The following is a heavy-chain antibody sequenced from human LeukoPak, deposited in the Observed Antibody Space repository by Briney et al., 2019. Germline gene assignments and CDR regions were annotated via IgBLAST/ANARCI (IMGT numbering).Heavy chain of an antibody. D-gene: IGHD3-9*01. J-gene: IGHJ6*02. Sequence: GGSLRLSCAASGFTFSIYGMHWVRQAPGKGLEWVAVIWYDGSNKYYADSVKGRFTISRDNSKNTLYLQMNSLRAEGTAVYSCARDRDILTGYYLAGMDVWGQGTTVAVPS. V-gene: IGHV3-33*01. CDR1: GFTFSIYG. CDR3: ARDRDILTGYYLAGMDV. CDR2: IWYDGSNK.